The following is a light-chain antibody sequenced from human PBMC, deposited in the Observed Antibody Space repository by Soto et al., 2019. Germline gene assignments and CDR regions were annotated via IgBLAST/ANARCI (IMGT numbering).Light chain of an antibody. CDR3: QHYANLPYT. V-gene: IGKV1-33*01. CDR2: GAS. Sequence: DIQLTQSPSSLSASVGDRVTITCQPSQDITNFLNWYQQKPGKAPRLLIAGASKFETWVPSRFSGSRSGTDYTFTIGSLQPEDIATYYCQHYANLPYTFGQGTKLEIK. J-gene: IGKJ2*01. CDR1: QDITNF.